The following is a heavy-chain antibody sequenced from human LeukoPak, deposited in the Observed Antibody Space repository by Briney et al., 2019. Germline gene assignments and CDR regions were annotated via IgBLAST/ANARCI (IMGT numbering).Heavy chain of an antibody. J-gene: IGHJ6*04. CDR2: IVVGSGNT. CDR3: AAGGWYYYGMDV. CDR1: GFTFTSSA. D-gene: IGHD6-19*01. Sequence: GTSVKVSCKASGFTFTSSAVQWVRQARGQRLEWIGWIVVGSGNTNYAQKFQERVTITRDMSTSTACMELSSLRSEDTAVYYCAAGGWYYYGMDVWGKGTTVTVSS. V-gene: IGHV1-58*01.